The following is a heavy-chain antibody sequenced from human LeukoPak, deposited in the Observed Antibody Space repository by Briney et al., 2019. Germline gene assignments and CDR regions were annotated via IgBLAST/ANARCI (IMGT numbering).Heavy chain of an antibody. CDR2: IRGSGGST. V-gene: IGHV3-23*01. Sequence: PGGSLRLSCGASGFTFISYAIYSVRQAPGKGLEWVSTIRGSGGSTYYADSVKGRFAISRDNSKNPLYLQMNSLRAEDTAVYYYVKDIMTGATGFFDPWGQGTLVTVSS. CDR3: VKDIMTGATGFFDP. CDR1: GFTFISYA. D-gene: IGHD1-26*01. J-gene: IGHJ5*02.